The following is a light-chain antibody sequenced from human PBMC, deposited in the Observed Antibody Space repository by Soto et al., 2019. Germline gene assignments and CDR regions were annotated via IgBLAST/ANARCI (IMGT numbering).Light chain of an antibody. V-gene: IGKV3-11*01. CDR2: DAS. CDR1: QTVSSY. Sequence: IVLTQSPSTLSLSPGERATLSCRASQTVSSYLLWYQQKPGQAPRLLIYDASNRASGTPARFSGSGSETDFTLTISSLEPEDVAVYYCQQYGSSPPITFGQGTRLAI. CDR3: QQYGSSPPIT. J-gene: IGKJ5*01.